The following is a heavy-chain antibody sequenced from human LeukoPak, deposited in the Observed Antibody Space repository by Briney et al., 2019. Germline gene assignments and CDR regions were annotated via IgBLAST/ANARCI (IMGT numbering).Heavy chain of an antibody. CDR1: GGSISYYY. V-gene: IGHV4-59*01. Sequence: SETLSLTCFVSGGSISYYYWSWIRQPPGKGLEWLGYIYYSGSTKYNPSLKSRVTISVDTSKNQFSLKLSSVSPADTAVYYCTRVSPHGMSDYWGQGTLVTVSS. J-gene: IGHJ4*02. CDR2: IYYSGST. CDR3: TRVSPHGMSDY. D-gene: IGHD1-1*01.